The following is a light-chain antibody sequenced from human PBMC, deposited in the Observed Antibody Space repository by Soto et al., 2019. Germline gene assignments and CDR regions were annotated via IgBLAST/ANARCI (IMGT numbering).Light chain of an antibody. CDR3: QQSYSTSSLT. Sequence: DIQMTQSPSSLSASVGDRVTITCRASQSISSYLNWYQQKPGKAPKLLIYAASSLQSGVPSSFSGSGSATDFTLTISSLQTEDFATYYCQQSYSTSSLTFGGGTKVDIK. J-gene: IGKJ4*01. V-gene: IGKV1-39*01. CDR2: AAS. CDR1: QSISSY.